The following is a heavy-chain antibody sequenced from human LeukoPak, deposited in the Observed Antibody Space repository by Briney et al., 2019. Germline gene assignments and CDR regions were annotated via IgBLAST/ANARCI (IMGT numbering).Heavy chain of an antibody. CDR2: INHSGST. J-gene: IGHJ4*02. D-gene: IGHD3-10*01. Sequence: SETLSLTCTVSGGSISSGSYYWSWIRQPPGKGLEWIGEINHSGSTNYNPSLKSRVTISVDTSKNQFSLKLSSVTAADTAVYYCASRSVRTTKESDYWGQGTLVTVSS. CDR1: GGSISSGSYY. V-gene: IGHV4-39*07. CDR3: ASRSVRTTKESDY.